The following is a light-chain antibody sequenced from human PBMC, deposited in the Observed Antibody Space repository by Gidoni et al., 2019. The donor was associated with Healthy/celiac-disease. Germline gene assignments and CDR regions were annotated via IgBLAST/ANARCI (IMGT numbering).Light chain of an antibody. CDR1: QSVFYSSNNNNY. CDR2: WSS. CDR3: QQYYSTPLT. V-gene: IGKV4-1*01. J-gene: IGKJ4*01. Sequence: IMMTQSPDSLPVSLGESATINCKSTQSVFYSSNNNNYLAWYQQKPGQPPKLLIYWSSTRESGVPDRVSGSGSGTDCNLTISSRKAEDVAVYYCQQYYSTPLTFGGGTKVEIK.